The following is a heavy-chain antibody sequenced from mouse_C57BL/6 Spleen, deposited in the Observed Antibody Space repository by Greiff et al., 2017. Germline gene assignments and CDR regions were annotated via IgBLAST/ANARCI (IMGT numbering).Heavy chain of an antibody. Sequence: QVQLKQPGAELVRPGSSVKLSCKASGYTFTSYWMHWVKQRPIQGLEWIGNIDPSDSETHYNQKFKDKATLTVDKSSSTAYMQLSSLTSEDSAVYYCARRGSDAMDCWGQGTSVTVSS. CDR1: GYTFTSYW. J-gene: IGHJ4*01. V-gene: IGHV1-52*01. CDR2: IDPSDSET. CDR3: ARRGSDAMDC.